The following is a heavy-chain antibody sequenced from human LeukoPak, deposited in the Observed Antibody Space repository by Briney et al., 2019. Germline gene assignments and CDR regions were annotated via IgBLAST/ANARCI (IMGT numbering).Heavy chain of an antibody. D-gene: IGHD3-10*01. CDR1: GFTFSSYW. Sequence: GGSLRLSCAASGFTFSSYWMHWVRQAPGKGLVWVSRINSDGSSTSYADSVKGRFTISRDNAKNTLYLQMNSLRAEDTAVYYCASDKGITMVHGFDPWGQGTLVTVSS. CDR2: INSDGSST. J-gene: IGHJ5*02. V-gene: IGHV3-74*01. CDR3: ASDKGITMVHGFDP.